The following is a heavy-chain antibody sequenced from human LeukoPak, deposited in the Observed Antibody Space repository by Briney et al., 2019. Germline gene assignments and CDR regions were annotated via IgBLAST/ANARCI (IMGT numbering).Heavy chain of an antibody. V-gene: IGHV3-53*05. CDR1: GFTVSSNY. Sequence: GGSLRLSCAASGFTVSSNYMSWVLQAPGKGLEWVSVTYSGDSTYYADSVKGRFTISRDNSKNALYLQMNSLRAEDTAVYYCARPSSSYLDAFDIWGQGTMVTVSS. CDR3: ARPSSSYLDAFDI. J-gene: IGHJ3*02. CDR2: TYSGDST. D-gene: IGHD4-11*01.